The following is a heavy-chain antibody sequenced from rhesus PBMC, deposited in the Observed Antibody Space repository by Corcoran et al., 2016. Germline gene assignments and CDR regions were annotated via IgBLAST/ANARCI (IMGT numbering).Heavy chain of an antibody. CDR3: ARGLAAAGTDY. D-gene: IGHD6-31*01. CDR2: ITYSGST. Sequence: QLQLQESGPGLVKPSETLSLTCAVSGYSISSGYYWSWIRQPPGKGLEWIGYITYSGSTSYNPSLKSRVTISRDTSKNQFSLKLSSVTAADTAVYYCARGLAAAGTDYWGQGVLVTVSS. J-gene: IGHJ4*01. V-gene: IGHV4-122*02. CDR1: GYSISSGYY.